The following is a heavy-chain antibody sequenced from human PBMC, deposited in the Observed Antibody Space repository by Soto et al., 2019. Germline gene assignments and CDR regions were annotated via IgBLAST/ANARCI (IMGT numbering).Heavy chain of an antibody. J-gene: IGHJ5*02. CDR2: INPNSGGT. D-gene: IGHD5-12*01. V-gene: IGHV1-2*02. CDR3: ARGDIVATILRGWFDP. CDR1: GYTFTGYY. Sequence: QVQLVQSGAEVKKPGASVKVSCKASGYTFTGYYMHWVRQAPGQGLEWMGWINPNSGGTNYAQKFQGRVTMTRDTSISTAYMELSRLRSDDTAVYYCARGDIVATILRGWFDPWGQGPLVTVSS.